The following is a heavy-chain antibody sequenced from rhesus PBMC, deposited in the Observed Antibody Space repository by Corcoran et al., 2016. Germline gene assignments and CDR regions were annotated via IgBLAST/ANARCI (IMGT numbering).Heavy chain of an antibody. V-gene: IGHV4S7*01. D-gene: IGHD6-31*01. CDR1: GGSIRSGYG. CDR3: ARRVGSGWFDY. J-gene: IGHJ4*01. CDR2: VFGTIGST. Sequence: QLQLQESGPGLVKPSETLSLPCAVSGGSIRSGYGWSVLRQPTGKGREWIGNVFGTIGSTYYNPSLKRRVTISKDTSKNQFALKLSSVTAADMAVYYCARRVGSGWFDYWGQGVLVTVSS.